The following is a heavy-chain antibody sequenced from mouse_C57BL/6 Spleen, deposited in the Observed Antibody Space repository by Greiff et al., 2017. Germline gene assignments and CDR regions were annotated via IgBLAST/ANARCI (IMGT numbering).Heavy chain of an antibody. J-gene: IGHJ4*01. CDR2: SRNKANDYTT. CDR1: GFTFSDFY. V-gene: IGHV7-1*01. CDR3: ARDDYGSSYGAMDY. D-gene: IGHD1-1*01. Sequence: EVQGVESGGGLVQSGRSLRLSCATSGFTFSDFYMEWVRQAPGKGLEWIAASRNKANDYTTEYSASVKGRFIVSRDTSQSILYLQMNALRAEDTAIYYCARDDYGSSYGAMDYWGQGTSVTVSS.